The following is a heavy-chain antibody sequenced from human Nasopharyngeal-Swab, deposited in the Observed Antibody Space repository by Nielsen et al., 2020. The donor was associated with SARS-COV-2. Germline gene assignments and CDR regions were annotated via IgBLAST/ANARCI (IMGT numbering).Heavy chain of an antibody. CDR2: IWYDGSNK. V-gene: IGHV3-33*01. J-gene: IGHJ4*02. CDR3: ARGGMVRGVMGWYFDY. D-gene: IGHD3-10*01. Sequence: WIRQPPGKGLEWVAVIWYDGSNKYYADSVKGRFTISRDNSKNTLYLQMNSLRAEDTAVYYCARGGMVRGVMGWYFDYWGQGTLVTVSS.